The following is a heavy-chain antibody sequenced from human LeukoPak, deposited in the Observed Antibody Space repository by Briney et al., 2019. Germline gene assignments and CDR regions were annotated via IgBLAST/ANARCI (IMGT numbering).Heavy chain of an antibody. CDR3: ARLPDYYSRHGAPG. J-gene: IGHJ4*02. Sequence: TPSETLSLTCAVYGGSFSGYYWSWIRQPPGKGLEWIGEINHYGSTNYNPSLKSRVTISVDTSKNQFSLKLSSVTAADTAVYYCARLPDYYSRHGAPGWGQGTLVTVSS. CDR1: GGSFSGYY. V-gene: IGHV4-34*01. D-gene: IGHD3-10*01. CDR2: INHYGST.